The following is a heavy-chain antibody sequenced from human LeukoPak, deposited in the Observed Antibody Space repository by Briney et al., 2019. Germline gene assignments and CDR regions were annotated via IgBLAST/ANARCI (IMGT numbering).Heavy chain of an antibody. J-gene: IGHJ4*02. CDR2: IIPIFGTA. Sequence: SVKVSCKASGGTFSSYAISWVRQAPGQGLEWMGGIIPIFGTANYAQKFQGRVTITADESTSTAYMELSSLGSEDTAVYYCAIRSPHSSGWLYYFDYWGQGTLVTVSS. CDR1: GGTFSSYA. CDR3: AIRSPHSSGWLYYFDY. D-gene: IGHD6-19*01. V-gene: IGHV1-69*13.